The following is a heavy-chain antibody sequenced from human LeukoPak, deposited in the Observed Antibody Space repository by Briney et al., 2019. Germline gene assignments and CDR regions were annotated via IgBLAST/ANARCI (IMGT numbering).Heavy chain of an antibody. Sequence: GGSLRLSCAASGFTFSAYSMNWVRQAPGKGLEWVSSISHTSSDIHYADSMRGRFTISRDNSKNSLYLQMDSLRADDTAVYYCAELGGTHYTGYHYRGVWGKGTRVTVS. CDR3: AELGGTHYTGYHYRGV. J-gene: IGHJ6*03. D-gene: IGHD1-14*01. CDR2: ISHTSSDI. V-gene: IGHV3-21*01. CDR1: GFTFSAYS.